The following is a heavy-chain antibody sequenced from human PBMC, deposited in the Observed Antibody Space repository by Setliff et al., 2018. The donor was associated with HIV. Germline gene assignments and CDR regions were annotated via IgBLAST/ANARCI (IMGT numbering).Heavy chain of an antibody. CDR2: TYYTGNT. CDR3: ARHYQDYVFDN. J-gene: IGHJ4*02. D-gene: IGHD4-17*01. CDR1: GASIRATSYP. V-gene: IGHV4-39*01. Sequence: ETLSLTCNVTGASIRATSYPWGWVRQAPGKGLEWIGSTYYTGNTYYNPSFKSRVTISVDTSTNQFSLRLTSVTASDTAVYFCARHYQDYVFDNWGRGTLVTVSS.